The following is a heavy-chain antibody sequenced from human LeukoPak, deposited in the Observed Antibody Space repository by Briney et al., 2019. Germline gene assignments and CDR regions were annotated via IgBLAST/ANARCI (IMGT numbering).Heavy chain of an antibody. CDR3: ARGRYGDY. CDR1: GFTFSSYV. CDR2: ISYDGSNE. Sequence: GGSLRLSCAASGFTFSSYVMHWVRQAPGKGLEWVAIISYDGSNEYYADSVKGRFTISRDNAKNSLYLQMNSLRAEDTAVYYCARGRYGDYWGQGTLVTVSS. V-gene: IGHV3-30*04. J-gene: IGHJ4*02. D-gene: IGHD1-1*01.